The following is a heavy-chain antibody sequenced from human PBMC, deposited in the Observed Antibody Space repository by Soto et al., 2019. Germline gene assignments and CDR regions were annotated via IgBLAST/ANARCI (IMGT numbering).Heavy chain of an antibody. CDR1: GFTFSNYA. V-gene: IGHV3-23*01. J-gene: IGHJ6*02. Sequence: EVQLLESGEGLVQPGGSLKLSCAASGFTFSNYAMSWVRQAPGKGLEWVSGIGSSGSNTYYADSVKGRFTISRDNSKNTLFLQMNSLRAEDTAEYYCARVVRYFDTPYGMEVWGQGTTVTVSS. CDR2: IGSSGSNT. D-gene: IGHD3-9*01. CDR3: ARVVRYFDTPYGMEV.